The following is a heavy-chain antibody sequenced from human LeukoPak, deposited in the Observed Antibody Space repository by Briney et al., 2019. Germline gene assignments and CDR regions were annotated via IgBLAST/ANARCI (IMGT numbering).Heavy chain of an antibody. Sequence: SETLSLTCTVSGGSISSGGYYWSWIRQHPGKGLEWIGYIYYSGSTYYNPSLKSRVTISVDTSKNQCSLKLSSVTAADTAMYYCARYCSGGSCYSSHDIWGQGTMVTVSS. J-gene: IGHJ3*02. D-gene: IGHD2-15*01. CDR2: IYYSGST. V-gene: IGHV4-31*03. CDR3: ARYCSGGSCYSSHDI. CDR1: GGSISSGGYY.